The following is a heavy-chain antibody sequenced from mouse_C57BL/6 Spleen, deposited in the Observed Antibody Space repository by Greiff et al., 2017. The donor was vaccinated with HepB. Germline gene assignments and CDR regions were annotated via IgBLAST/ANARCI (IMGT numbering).Heavy chain of an antibody. CDR1: GFTFSSYG. CDR2: ISSGGSYT. CDR3: ARQEALQLTGTEYFDV. D-gene: IGHD4-1*01. V-gene: IGHV5-6*01. Sequence: EVQLVESGGDLVKPGGSLKLSCAASGFTFSSYGMSWVRQTPDKRLEWVATISSGGSYTYYPDSVKGRFTISRDNAKNTLYLQMSSLKSEDTAMYYCARQEALQLTGTEYFDVWGTGTTVTVSS. J-gene: IGHJ1*03.